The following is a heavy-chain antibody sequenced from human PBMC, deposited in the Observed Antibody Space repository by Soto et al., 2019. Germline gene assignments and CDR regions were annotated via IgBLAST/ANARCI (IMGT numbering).Heavy chain of an antibody. CDR1: GFTFSSYA. J-gene: IGHJ4*02. CDR2: ISGSGGST. CDR3: AKDLRYFDWLENPFDY. D-gene: IGHD3-9*01. Sequence: EVQLLESGGGLVQPGGSLRLSCAASGFTFSSYAMSWVRQAPGKGLEWVSAISGSGGSTYNADSVKGRFTISRDNSKNTLYLQMNSLRAEDTAVYYCAKDLRYFDWLENPFDYWGQGTLVTVSS. V-gene: IGHV3-23*01.